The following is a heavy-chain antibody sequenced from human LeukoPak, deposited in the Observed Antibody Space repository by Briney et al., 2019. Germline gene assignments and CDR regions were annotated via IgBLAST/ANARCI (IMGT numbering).Heavy chain of an antibody. V-gene: IGHV3-11*03. Sequence: GGSLRLSCAASGFSFSDYYMSRIRQAPGKGLEWVSYISGSSSYTDYADSVKGRFTISRDDAKNSLYLQMNSLRAEDTAVYYCARTLVAAPGSKGGPWGQGTLVTVSS. CDR2: ISGSSSYT. CDR1: GFSFSDYY. CDR3: ARTLVAAPGSKGGP. D-gene: IGHD6-13*01. J-gene: IGHJ5*02.